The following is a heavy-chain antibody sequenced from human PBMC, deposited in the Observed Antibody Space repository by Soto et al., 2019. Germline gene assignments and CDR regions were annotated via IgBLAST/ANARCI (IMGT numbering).Heavy chain of an antibody. V-gene: IGHV3-33*01. CDR2: IWYDGSNK. D-gene: IGHD2-21*02. Sequence: QVQLVESGGGVVQPGRSLRLSCAASGFTFSSCGMHWVRQAPGKGLEWVAVIWYDGSNKYYADSVKGRFTISRDNSKNTLYLQMTSLRAEDTAVYYCARPPTPGGNSLICQHWGQGTLVTVSS. J-gene: IGHJ1*01. CDR3: ARPPTPGGNSLICQH. CDR1: GFTFSSCG.